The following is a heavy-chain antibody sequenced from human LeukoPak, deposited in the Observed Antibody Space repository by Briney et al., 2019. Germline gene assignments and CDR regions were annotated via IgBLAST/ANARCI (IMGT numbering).Heavy chain of an antibody. CDR3: ARGGGGGGYYFDY. Sequence: ASVKVSCKASGYTFTGYYMHWVRQAPGQGLEWMGRINPNSGGTNYAQKFQGRVTMTRDTSISTAYMELSRLRSDDTAVYYCARGGGGGGYYFDYWGQGTLVTVSS. D-gene: IGHD3-16*01. CDR1: GYTFTGYY. J-gene: IGHJ4*02. CDR2: INPNSGGT. V-gene: IGHV1-2*06.